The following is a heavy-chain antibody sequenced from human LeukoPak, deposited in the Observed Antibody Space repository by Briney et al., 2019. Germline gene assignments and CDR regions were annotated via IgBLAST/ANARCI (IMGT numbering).Heavy chain of an antibody. CDR3: AKYQEASSRRFDY. J-gene: IGHJ4*02. CDR1: GFTVSSNY. CDR2: IYSGGST. V-gene: IGHV3-53*01. Sequence: PGGSLRLSCAASGFTVSSNYMNWVRQAPGKGLEWVSVIYSGGSTYYADSVKGRFTISRDNSKNTLYLQMSSLRVEDTAVYYCAKYQEASSRRFDYWGQGTLVTVSS. D-gene: IGHD6-6*01.